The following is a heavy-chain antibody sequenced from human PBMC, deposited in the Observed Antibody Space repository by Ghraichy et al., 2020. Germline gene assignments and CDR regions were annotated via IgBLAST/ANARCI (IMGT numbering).Heavy chain of an antibody. J-gene: IGHJ3*02. D-gene: IGHD5-12*01. CDR2: INHSGST. V-gene: IGHV4-34*01. CDR3: ARRRRWLRGAFDI. Sequence: SETLSLTCAVYGGSFSGYYWSWIRQPPGKGLEWIGEINHSGSTNYNPSLKSRVTISVDTSKNQFSLKLSSVTAADTAVYYCARRRRWLRGAFDIWGQGTMVTVSS. CDR1: GGSFSGYY.